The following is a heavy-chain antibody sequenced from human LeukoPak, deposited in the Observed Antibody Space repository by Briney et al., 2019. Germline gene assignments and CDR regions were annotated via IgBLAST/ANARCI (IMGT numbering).Heavy chain of an antibody. D-gene: IGHD3-16*02. V-gene: IGHV3-21*01. CDR3: ARDRYSDYVWGSYPPDY. Sequence: PGGSLRLSCAASGFTFSSYSMNWVRQAPGKGLEWVSSISSSSSYIYYADSVKGRFTISRDNAKNSLYLQMNSLRAEETAVYYCARDRYSDYVWGSYPPDYWGQGTLVTVSS. CDR2: ISSSSSYI. CDR1: GFTFSSYS. J-gene: IGHJ4*02.